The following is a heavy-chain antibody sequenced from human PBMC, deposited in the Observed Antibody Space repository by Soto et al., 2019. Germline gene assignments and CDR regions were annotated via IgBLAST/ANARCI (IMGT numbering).Heavy chain of an antibody. Sequence: EVQLVESGGGLVKPGGSLRLSCAASGFTFSSYSMNWVRQAPGKGLEWVSSISSSSSYIYYADSVKGRFTISRDNAKNSLYLLMNSLGAEDTAVYYCASGEYYYDSSGDYCGWGQGTMVTVSS. D-gene: IGHD3-22*01. CDR2: ISSSSSYI. V-gene: IGHV3-21*01. J-gene: IGHJ4*02. CDR1: GFTFSSYS. CDR3: ASGEYYYDSSGDYCG.